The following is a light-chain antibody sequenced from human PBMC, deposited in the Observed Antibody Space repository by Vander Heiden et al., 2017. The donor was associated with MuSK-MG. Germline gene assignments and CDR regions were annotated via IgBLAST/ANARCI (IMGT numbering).Light chain of an antibody. CDR3: QQDYSTPYT. Sequence: DIQMTQPPSSLSASVGDRVTITCRASQSISSYLDWYQQKPGKAPKLLIYAASSLQSGVPSRFSGSGSGTDFTLTISSLQPEDFATYYCQQDYSTPYTFGQGTKLXIK. CDR2: AAS. V-gene: IGKV1-39*01. CDR1: QSISSY. J-gene: IGKJ2*01.